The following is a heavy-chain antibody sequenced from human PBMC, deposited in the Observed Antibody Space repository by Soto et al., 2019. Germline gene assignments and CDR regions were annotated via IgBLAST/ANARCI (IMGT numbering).Heavy chain of an antibody. CDR3: ATAPLNVDTAMVTDY. J-gene: IGHJ4*02. V-gene: IGHV1-24*01. CDR1: GYTLTELS. D-gene: IGHD5-18*01. CDR2: FDPEDGET. Sequence: ASVEVSCKVSGYTLTELSMHWVRQAPGKGLEWMGGFDPEDGETIYAQKFQGRVTMTEDTSTDTAYMELSSLRSEDTVVYYCATAPLNVDTAMVTDYWGQGTLVTVSS.